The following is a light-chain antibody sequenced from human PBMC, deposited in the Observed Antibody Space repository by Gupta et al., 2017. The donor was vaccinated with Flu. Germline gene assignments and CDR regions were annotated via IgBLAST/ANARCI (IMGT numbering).Light chain of an antibody. CDR1: QSVSSN. CDR3: QQYDDWPPIT. V-gene: IGKV3-15*01. Sequence: EIVMTQSPDTLSVSPGERATLPCRASQSVSSNLAWYQHKPGLAPRLLIYGASTSATGIADRFSGSGSGTEFTLTISSLQSEDFAVYYCQQYDDWPPITFGQGTRLEIK. CDR2: GAS. J-gene: IGKJ5*01.